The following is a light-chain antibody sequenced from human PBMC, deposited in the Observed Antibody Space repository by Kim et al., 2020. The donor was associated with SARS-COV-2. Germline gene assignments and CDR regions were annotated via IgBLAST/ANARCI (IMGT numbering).Light chain of an antibody. J-gene: IGKJ1*01. V-gene: IGKV1-5*03. CDR1: QSISNW. CDR2: KAS. CDR3: QQYSSYS. Sequence: LSASVGDRVTITCRTSQSISNWLAWYQQKPGKAPKLLIYKASNLESGVPSRFSGSGSGTEFTLTISSLQPDDFATYYCQQYSSYSFGQGTKVYIK.